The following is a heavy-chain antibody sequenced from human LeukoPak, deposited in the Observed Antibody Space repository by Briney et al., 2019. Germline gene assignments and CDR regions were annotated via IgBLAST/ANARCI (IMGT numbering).Heavy chain of an antibody. Sequence: GGSLRLSCTVSGFTVSSNSMSWVRQAPGKGLEWVSFIYSDNTHYSDSVKGRFTISRDNSKNTLYLQMNSLRAEDTAVYYCARDAPLGYCSGGSCNYYYYYMDVWGKGTTVTISS. CDR2: IYSDNT. V-gene: IGHV3-53*01. J-gene: IGHJ6*03. CDR3: ARDAPLGYCSGGSCNYYYYYMDV. D-gene: IGHD2-15*01. CDR1: GFTVSSNS.